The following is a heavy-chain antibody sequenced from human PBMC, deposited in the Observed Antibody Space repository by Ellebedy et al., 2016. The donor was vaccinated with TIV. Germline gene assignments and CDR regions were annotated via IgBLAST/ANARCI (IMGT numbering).Heavy chain of an antibody. J-gene: IGHJ4*02. CDR1: GFTFSSFA. V-gene: IGHV3-23*01. CDR3: AKGSSSGFNYDRVGFEY. D-gene: IGHD3-22*01. Sequence: GGSLRLSCAASGFTFSSFAMHWVRQAPGKGLEWLSVISGGGGSTYNADSVKGRFTLSRDNSKTTLYLQMNRLRTEDTAVYYCAKGSSSGFNYDRVGFEYWGQGTLVTVSS. CDR2: ISGGGGST.